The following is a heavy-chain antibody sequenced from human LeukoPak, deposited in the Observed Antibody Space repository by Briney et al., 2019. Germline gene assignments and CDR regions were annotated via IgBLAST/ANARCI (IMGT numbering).Heavy chain of an antibody. CDR3: ARTNIAARTFDH. D-gene: IGHD6-6*01. CDR2: IYYSGGT. CDR1: GGSISSYY. V-gene: IGHV4-59*01. Sequence: PSETLSLTCTVSGGSISSYYWSWIRQPPGKGLEWIGYIYYSGGTNHNPSLKSRVTISVDTSKKQFSLRLSSVTAADTAVYYCARTNIAARTFDHWGQGSLVTVSS. J-gene: IGHJ4*02.